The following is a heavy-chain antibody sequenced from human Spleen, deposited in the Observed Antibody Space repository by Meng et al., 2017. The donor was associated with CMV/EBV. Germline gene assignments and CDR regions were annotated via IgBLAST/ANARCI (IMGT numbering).Heavy chain of an antibody. V-gene: IGHV4-59*01. CDR2: IYYGGST. J-gene: IGHJ4*02. CDR3: ARVETGYSSGWYYFDS. D-gene: IGHD6-19*01. CDR1: GGSINSYY. Sequence: SETLSLTCTVSGGSINSYYWSWIRQPPGKGLEWIGYIYYGGSTNYNPSLRSRVTMSVDTYQNQYSLKLNSVTAADTAVYYCARVETGYSSGWYYFDSWGQGTVVTVSS.